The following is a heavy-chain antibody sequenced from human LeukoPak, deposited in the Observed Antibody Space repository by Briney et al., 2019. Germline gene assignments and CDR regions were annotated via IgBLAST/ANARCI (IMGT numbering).Heavy chain of an antibody. Sequence: SETLSLTCTVSGGSISSYYWSWIRQPPWKGLEWIGYIYYSGSTNYNPSLKSRVTISVDTSKNQFSLKLSSVTAADTAVYYCASRGGRNWNYVAWGQGTLVTVSS. D-gene: IGHD1-7*01. J-gene: IGHJ5*02. V-gene: IGHV4-59*12. CDR3: ASRGGRNWNYVA. CDR1: GGSISSYY. CDR2: IYYSGST.